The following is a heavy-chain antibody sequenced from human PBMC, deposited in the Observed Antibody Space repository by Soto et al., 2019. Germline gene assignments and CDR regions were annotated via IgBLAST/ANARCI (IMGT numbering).Heavy chain of an antibody. Sequence: PGGSLRLSCAASGFTFSSYAMHWVRQAPGKGLQWVAVISYDGSNKYYADSVKGRFTISGDNSKNTLYLQMNSLRAEDTAVYYCARSYSSNWYDYFDYWGQGTLVTVSS. J-gene: IGHJ4*02. CDR1: GFTFSSYA. CDR2: ISYDGSNK. V-gene: IGHV3-30-3*01. CDR3: ARSYSSNWYDYFDY. D-gene: IGHD6-13*01.